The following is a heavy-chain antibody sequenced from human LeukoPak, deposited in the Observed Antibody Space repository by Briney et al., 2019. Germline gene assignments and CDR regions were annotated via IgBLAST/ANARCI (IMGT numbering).Heavy chain of an antibody. V-gene: IGHV1-2*02. J-gene: IGHJ6*03. CDR2: INPNSGDT. CDR3: ARSYYYYYMDV. CDR1: GYSFTGNY. Sequence: GASVKVSCKASGYSFTGNYMHWVRQAPGQGLEWMGWINPNSGDTNFAQKFQGRVTMTRDTSISTAYMELSSLRSEDTAVYYCARSYYYYYMDVWGKGTTVTVSS.